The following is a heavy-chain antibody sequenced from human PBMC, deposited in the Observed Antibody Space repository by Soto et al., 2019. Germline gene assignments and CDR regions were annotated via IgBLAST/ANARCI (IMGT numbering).Heavy chain of an antibody. J-gene: IGHJ4*02. D-gene: IGHD1-20*01. CDR2: ISGYSGNT. V-gene: IGHV1-18*01. CDR1: GYTFTSYG. CDR3: ARDPPNWNDGFDY. Sequence: QVQLVQSAAEVKKPGASVKVSCKASGYTFTSYGISWVRQAPGQGLEWMGWISGYSGNTNYVQKLRGRVTMTTDTSTSTAYMERRSLRSDDTAVYYCARDPPNWNDGFDYWGQGTLVTVSS.